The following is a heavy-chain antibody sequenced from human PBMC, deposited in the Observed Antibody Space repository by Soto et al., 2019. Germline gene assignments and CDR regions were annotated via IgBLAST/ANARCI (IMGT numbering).Heavy chain of an antibody. CDR2: IIPILGIA. CDR1: GGTFSSYT. J-gene: IGHJ4*02. V-gene: IGHV1-69*02. Sequence: QVQLVQSGAEVKKPGSSVKVSCKASGGTFSSYTISWVRQAPGQGLEWMGRIIPILGIANYAQKFQGRVTITADKSTSTAYMELSSLRSEDTAVYYCASYYYESSGYYRGNNWGQGTLVTVSS. CDR3: ASYYYESSGYYRGNN. D-gene: IGHD3-22*01.